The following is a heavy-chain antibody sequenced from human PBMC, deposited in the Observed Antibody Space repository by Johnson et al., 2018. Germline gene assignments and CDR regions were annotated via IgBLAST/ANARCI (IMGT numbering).Heavy chain of an antibody. V-gene: IGHV3-33*01. CDR3: ARDQSPVLGAYGSDAFDI. Sequence: QVQLVQSGGGVVQPGRSLRLSCAASGFTFSSYGMHWVRQAPGKGLEWVAVIWYDGSNKYYADSVKGRFTISRDNSKNPLYLQMNSLRAVDTDVYYCARDQSPVLGAYGSDAFDIWGQGTMVTVSS. J-gene: IGHJ3*02. CDR1: GFTFSSYG. D-gene: IGHD3-16*01. CDR2: IWYDGSNK.